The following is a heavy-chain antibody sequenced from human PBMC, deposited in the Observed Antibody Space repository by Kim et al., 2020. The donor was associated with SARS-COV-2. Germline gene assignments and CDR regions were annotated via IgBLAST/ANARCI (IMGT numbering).Heavy chain of an antibody. CDR2: IYYRGST. CDR3: AGTYGGNPGYFDY. D-gene: IGHD4-17*01. V-gene: IGHV4-59*08. CDR1: GGSITSYY. Sequence: SETLSLTCTVSGGSITSYYWSWIRQPPGKGLEWIGYIYYRGSTYYNPSLKSRVTISVDTSRNQCSLKLSSVTATDTAVYYCAGTYGGNPGYFDYWGQVTL. J-gene: IGHJ4*02.